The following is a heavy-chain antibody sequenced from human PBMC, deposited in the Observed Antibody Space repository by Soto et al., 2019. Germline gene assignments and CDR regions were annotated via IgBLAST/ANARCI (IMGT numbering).Heavy chain of an antibody. D-gene: IGHD6-13*01. J-gene: IGHJ5*02. CDR1: GDSVSSNSAA. Sequence: SQTLSLTCAISGDSVSSNSAAWNWIRQSPSRGLEWLGRTYYRSKWYNDYAVSVKSRITINPDTSKNQFSPQLNSVTPEDTAVYYCARGPFIAAAGEPSNWFDPWGQGTLVTVSS. CDR2: TYYRSKWYN. V-gene: IGHV6-1*01. CDR3: ARGPFIAAAGEPSNWFDP.